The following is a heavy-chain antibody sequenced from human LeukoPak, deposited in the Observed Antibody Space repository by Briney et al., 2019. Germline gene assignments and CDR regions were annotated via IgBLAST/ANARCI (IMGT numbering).Heavy chain of an antibody. Sequence: SSETLSLTCAVYGGSFSGYYWSWIRQPPGKGLEWIGEINHSGSTNYNPSLKRRVHISVDTSKNEFSLKLISVTAADTAGYYCARLYNWNYFFDYWGQGTLVTVSS. D-gene: IGHD1-7*01. J-gene: IGHJ4*02. CDR3: ARLYNWNYFFDY. V-gene: IGHV4-34*01. CDR2: INHSGST. CDR1: GGSFSGYY.